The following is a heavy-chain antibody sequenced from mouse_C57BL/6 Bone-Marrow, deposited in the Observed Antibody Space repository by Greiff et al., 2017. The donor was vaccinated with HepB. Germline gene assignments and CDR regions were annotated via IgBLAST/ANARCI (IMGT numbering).Heavy chain of an antibody. CDR1: GFSFNTYA. J-gene: IGHJ4*01. D-gene: IGHD1-1*01. CDR3: VRHLRWGAMDY. V-gene: IGHV10-1*01. CDR2: IRSKSNNYAT. Sequence: EVQGVESGGGLVQPKGSLKLSCAASGFSFNTYAMNWVRQAPGKGLEWVARIRSKSNNYATYYADSVKDRFTISRDDSESMLYLQMNNLKTEDTAMYYCVRHLRWGAMDYWGQGTSVTVSS.